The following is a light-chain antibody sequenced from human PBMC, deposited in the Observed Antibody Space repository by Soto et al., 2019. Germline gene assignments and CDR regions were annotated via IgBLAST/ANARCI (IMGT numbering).Light chain of an antibody. V-gene: IGLV1-47*02. Sequence: QSVLTQLPSASGTPGQRVTISCSGSSSNIGINYVYWYQQLPGTAPKLLIYSNNQRPSGVPDRFSGSKSGTSTSLAISGLRSEDEADYYCGAWDESLSGPYVFGTGTKLTAL. CDR1: SSNIGINY. CDR3: GAWDESLSGPYV. J-gene: IGLJ1*01. CDR2: SNN.